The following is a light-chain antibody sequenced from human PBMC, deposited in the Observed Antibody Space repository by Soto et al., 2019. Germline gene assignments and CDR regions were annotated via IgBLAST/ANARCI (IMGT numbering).Light chain of an antibody. CDR1: QSVDNNF. CDR3: HQYGTSPAT. Sequence: EIVLTQSPGTLSLSPGERAALSCRASQSVDNNFLAWYQLKPGQAPRLLIYAASNRATGIPDRFSGSGSGTDFTLTIRRLEPEDFAVYYCHQYGTSPATFGQGTKVDIK. CDR2: AAS. V-gene: IGKV3-20*01. J-gene: IGKJ1*01.